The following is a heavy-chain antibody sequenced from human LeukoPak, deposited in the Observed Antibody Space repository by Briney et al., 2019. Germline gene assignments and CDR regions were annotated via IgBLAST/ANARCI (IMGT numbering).Heavy chain of an antibody. Sequence: PSETLSLTCAVYGGSFSGYYWSWIRQPPGKGLEWIGEINHSGSTNYNPSLKSRVTISVDTSKNQFSLKLSSVTAADTAVYYCARGLRGYYDFWSGNPRYYYYYYYMDVWGKGTTVTVSS. V-gene: IGHV4-34*01. J-gene: IGHJ6*03. CDR2: INHSGST. CDR3: ARGLRGYYDFWSGNPRYYYYYYYMDV. D-gene: IGHD3-3*01. CDR1: GGSFSGYY.